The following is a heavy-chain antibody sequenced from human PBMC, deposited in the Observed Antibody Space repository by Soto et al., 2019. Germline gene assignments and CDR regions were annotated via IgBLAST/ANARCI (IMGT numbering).Heavy chain of an antibody. CDR3: ARAPSPKRSSWYWFDY. V-gene: IGHV4-59*01. D-gene: IGHD6-13*01. J-gene: IGHJ4*02. CDR2: IHHTGRT. Sequence: QVQLQESGPGLVKPSETLSLTCIVSGASMSTFYWTWIRQPPGKGLEWIGYIHHTGRTNSNPSLKSRVTISADTSNNQFSLRLSSVTAADTAVYYCARAPSPKRSSWYWFDYWGQGTLVTVSS. CDR1: GASMSTFY.